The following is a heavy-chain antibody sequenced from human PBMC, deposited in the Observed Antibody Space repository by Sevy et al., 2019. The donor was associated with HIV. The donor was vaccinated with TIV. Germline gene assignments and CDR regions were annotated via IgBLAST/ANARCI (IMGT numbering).Heavy chain of an antibody. CDR2: IYSGGST. Sequence: GGSLRLSCAASGFTVSSNYMSWVRQAPGKGLEWVSVIYSGGSTYYADSVKGRFTISRDNSKNTLYLQMNSLRAEDPAVYYCAGIYSSSSRGDYWGQGTLVTVSS. CDR1: GFTVSSNY. CDR3: AGIYSSSSRGDY. J-gene: IGHJ4*02. V-gene: IGHV3-53*01. D-gene: IGHD6-6*01.